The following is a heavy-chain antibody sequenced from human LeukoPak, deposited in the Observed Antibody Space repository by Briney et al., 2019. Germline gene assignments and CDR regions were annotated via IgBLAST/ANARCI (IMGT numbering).Heavy chain of an antibody. Sequence: GGSLRLSCAASGFTFSSYEMNWVRQAPGKGLEWVSAISGSGGSTYYADSVKGRFTISRDNSKNTLSLQMNSLRAEDTAVYYCAKSAIAAAGNYYYYYMDVWGKGTTVTVSS. D-gene: IGHD6-13*01. CDR2: ISGSGGST. J-gene: IGHJ6*03. CDR1: GFTFSSYE. V-gene: IGHV3-23*01. CDR3: AKSAIAAAGNYYYYYMDV.